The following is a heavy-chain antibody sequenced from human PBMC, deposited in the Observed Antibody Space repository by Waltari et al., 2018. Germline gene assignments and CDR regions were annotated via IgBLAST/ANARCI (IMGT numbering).Heavy chain of an antibody. V-gene: IGHV3-30-3*01. J-gene: IGHJ3*02. CDR1: GFTFSSYA. CDR3: ARGSSPDVAFDI. Sequence: QVQLVESGGGVVQPGRSLRLSCAASGFTFSSYAMHWVRQAPGQGLEWVAVISYDGSNKYYADSVKGRFTISRDNSKNTLYLQMNSLRAEDTAVYYCARGSSPDVAFDIWGQGTMVTVSS. D-gene: IGHD2-15*01. CDR2: ISYDGSNK.